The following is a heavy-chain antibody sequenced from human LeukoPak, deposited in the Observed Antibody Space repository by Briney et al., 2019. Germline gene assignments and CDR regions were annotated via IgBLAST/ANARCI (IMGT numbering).Heavy chain of an antibody. V-gene: IGHV4-39*02. CDR2: IYHSGYT. CDR1: GASISTGTSY. CDR3: ARDFYYYGMDV. Sequence: PSETLSLTCNVSGASISTGTSYWGWIRQPPGRGLEWIGSIYHSGYTYYNPSLKSRVTISVDTSKNQFSLNLSSVTAADTAVYYCARDFYYYGMDVWGQGTTVTVSS. J-gene: IGHJ6*02.